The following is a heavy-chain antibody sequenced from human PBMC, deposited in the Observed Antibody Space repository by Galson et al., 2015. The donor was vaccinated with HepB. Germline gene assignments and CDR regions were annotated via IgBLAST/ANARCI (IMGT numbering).Heavy chain of an antibody. V-gene: IGHV3-21*01. D-gene: IGHD3-10*01. CDR3: ARRPSITGWYFYYMDV. CDR2: ISSSSSYI. Sequence: SLRLSCAASGFTFSSHSMYWVRQAPGKGLEWVSFISSSSSYIYYADSVKGRFTISRDNAKRSLYLQMNSLRAEDTAVYYCARRPSITGWYFYYMDVWGKGPRSPCP. CDR1: GFTFSSHS. J-gene: IGHJ6*03.